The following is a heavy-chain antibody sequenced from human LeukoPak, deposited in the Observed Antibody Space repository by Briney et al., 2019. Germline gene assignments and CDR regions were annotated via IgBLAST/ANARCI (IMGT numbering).Heavy chain of an antibody. D-gene: IGHD4-23*01. CDR2: INHSGST. CDR3: ASSKTYGGNLSIRY. CDR1: GGSISSGGYS. Sequence: PSQTLSLTCAVSGGSISSGGYSWSWIRQPPGKGLEWIGEINHSGSTNYNPSLKSRVTISVDTSKNQFSLKLSSVTAADTAVYYCASSKTYGGNLSIRYWGQGTLVTVSS. V-gene: IGHV4-30-2*01. J-gene: IGHJ4*02.